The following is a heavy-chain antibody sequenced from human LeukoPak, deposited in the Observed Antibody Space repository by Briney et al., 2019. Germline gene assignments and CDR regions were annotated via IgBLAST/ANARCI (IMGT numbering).Heavy chain of an antibody. V-gene: IGHV4-34*01. CDR2: INHSGST. Sequence: PSETLSLTCAVYGGSFSGYYWSWIRQPPGKGLEWIGEINHSGSTNYNPSLKSRATISVDTSKNQFSLKLSSVTAEDTAVYYCAKDSAQQPISYGMDVWGQGTTVTVSS. CDR3: AKDSAQQPISYGMDV. D-gene: IGHD6-13*01. CDR1: GGSFSGYY. J-gene: IGHJ6*02.